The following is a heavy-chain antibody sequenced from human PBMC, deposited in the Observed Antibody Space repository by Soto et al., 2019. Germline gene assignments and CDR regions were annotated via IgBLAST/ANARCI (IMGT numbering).Heavy chain of an antibody. CDR3: ARELQLPPRDYYYYGMDV. CDR2: INPNSGGT. D-gene: IGHD2-2*01. Sequence: ASVKVSCKASGYTFTGYYMHWVRQAAGQGLEWMGWINPNSGGTNYAQKFQGRVTMTRDTSISTAYMELSRLRSDDTAVYYCARELQLPPRDYYYYGMDVWGQGTTVTVS. V-gene: IGHV1-2*02. J-gene: IGHJ6*02. CDR1: GYTFTGYY.